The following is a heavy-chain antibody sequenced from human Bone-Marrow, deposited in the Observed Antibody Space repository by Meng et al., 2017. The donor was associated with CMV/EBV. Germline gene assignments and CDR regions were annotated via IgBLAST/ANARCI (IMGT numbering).Heavy chain of an antibody. V-gene: IGHV3-30*02. CDR1: GFTFSSYV. Sequence: GESLKISCAASGFTFSSYVMHWVRQAPGKGLEWVAFIQYDGSKKYYADSVKGRFTISRDNSKNTLYLQMNSLRAEDTAVYYCAKDWSSPQFLEWLVPFYGMDVWGQGNTVNFAS. D-gene: IGHD3-3*01. CDR3: AKDWSSPQFLEWLVPFYGMDV. J-gene: IGHJ6*01. CDR2: IQYDGSKK.